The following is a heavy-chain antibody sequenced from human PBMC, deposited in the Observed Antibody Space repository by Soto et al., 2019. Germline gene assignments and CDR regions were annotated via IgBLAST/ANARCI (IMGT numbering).Heavy chain of an antibody. J-gene: IGHJ6*02. CDR2: INPSGGST. Sequence: QVQLVQSGAEVKKPGASVKVSCETSGYTFTTYYMHWVRRAPGQGLEWMGMINPSGGSTSYAQKFQGRVTMTRDTSTRTIYMELSSLRFDDTAIYCCARRAYNYANMDVWGQGTTVTVSS. V-gene: IGHV1-46*01. D-gene: IGHD5-18*01. CDR3: ARRAYNYANMDV. CDR1: GYTFTTYY.